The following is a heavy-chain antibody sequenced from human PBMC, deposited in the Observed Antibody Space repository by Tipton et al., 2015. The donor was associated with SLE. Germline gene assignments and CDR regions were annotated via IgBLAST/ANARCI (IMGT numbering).Heavy chain of an antibody. CDR1: GFTFRSYW. Sequence: SLRLSCLASGFTFRSYWMTWVRPAPGKGMEWVGKIDQDGSDKTYVDYVRGRFTISSDNAKSSPFLQMNSLRAEDTAVYYCARDGGYNPYDLKDYWGQGTLVTVAS. J-gene: IGHJ4*02. V-gene: IGHV3-7*01. D-gene: IGHD5-12*01. CDR3: ARDGGYNPYDLKDY. CDR2: IDQDGSDK.